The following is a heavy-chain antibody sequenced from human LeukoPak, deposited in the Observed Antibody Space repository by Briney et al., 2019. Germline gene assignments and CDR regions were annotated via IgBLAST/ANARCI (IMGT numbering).Heavy chain of an antibody. D-gene: IGHD2-15*01. J-gene: IGHJ5*02. CDR1: GYTFTSYY. CDR3: AGDRYCSGGSCYRWFDP. CDR2: INPNSGGT. V-gene: IGHV1-2*02. Sequence: GASVKVSCKASGYTFTSYYMHWVRQAPGQGLEWMGWINPNSGGTNYAQKFQGRVTMTRDTSISTAYMELSRLRSDDTAVYYCAGDRYCSGGSCYRWFDPWGQGTLVTVSS.